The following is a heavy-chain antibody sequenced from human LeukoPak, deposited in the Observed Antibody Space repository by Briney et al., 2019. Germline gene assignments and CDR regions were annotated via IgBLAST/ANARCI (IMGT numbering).Heavy chain of an antibody. Sequence: GGSLRLSCVASGFPFSSYWMTWVRQAPGKGLEWVANIKQDGSKESYVDSVKGRFTISRDNAKNSLYLQMNSLRVEDTAVYYCAKEGDYYGMDVWGQGTTVTVSS. J-gene: IGHJ6*02. CDR2: IKQDGSKE. V-gene: IGHV3-7*01. CDR1: GFPFSSYW. CDR3: AKEGDYYGMDV. D-gene: IGHD1-26*01.